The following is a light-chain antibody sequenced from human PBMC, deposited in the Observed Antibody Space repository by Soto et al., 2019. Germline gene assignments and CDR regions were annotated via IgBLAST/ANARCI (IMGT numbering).Light chain of an antibody. CDR2: EVS. CDR3: SSYAGTNHWV. V-gene: IGLV2-8*01. J-gene: IGLJ3*02. Sequence: QSALTQPPSASGSPGQSVTISCTGTSSDVGGYNYVSWYQQYPGKAPKIMIYEVSERPSGVPVRFSGSKSGNTASLTVSGLQAEDEADYYCSSYAGTNHWVFGGGTKLTVL. CDR1: SSDVGGYNY.